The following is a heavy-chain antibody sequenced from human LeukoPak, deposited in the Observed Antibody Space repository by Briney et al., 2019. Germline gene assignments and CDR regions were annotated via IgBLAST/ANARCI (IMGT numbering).Heavy chain of an antibody. J-gene: IGHJ4*02. CDR2: ISGDGGST. CDR3: AKDHPSYDILTGYYDY. CDR1: GFTFDDYA. V-gene: IGHV3-43*02. D-gene: IGHD3-9*01. Sequence: GGSLRLSCAASGFTFDDYAMHWVRQASGKGLEWVSLISGDGGSTYYADSVKSRFTISRDNSKNSLDLQMNSLRTEDTALYYCAKDHPSYDILTGYYDYWGQGTLVTVSS.